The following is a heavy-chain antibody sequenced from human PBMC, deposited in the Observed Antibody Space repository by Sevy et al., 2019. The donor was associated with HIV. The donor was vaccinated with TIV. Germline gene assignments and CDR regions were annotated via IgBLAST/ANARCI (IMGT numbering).Heavy chain of an antibody. CDR1: GFDFGTYS. Sequence: GGSPRLSCAASGFDFGTYSMNWVRQAPGKGPEWVSSISSKNDYIFYADSVKGRFTISKDNAKNSLYLQMNSLRVGDTPVYYCAREGDCIGIDCYDDWRLPSYYYYAMDVWGQGTTVTVSS. CDR3: AREGDCIGIDCYDDWRLPSYYYYAMDV. D-gene: IGHD2-2*01. J-gene: IGHJ6*02. CDR2: ISSKNDYI. V-gene: IGHV3-21*01.